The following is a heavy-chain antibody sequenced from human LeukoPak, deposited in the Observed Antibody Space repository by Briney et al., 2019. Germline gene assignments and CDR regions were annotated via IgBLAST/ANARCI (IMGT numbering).Heavy chain of an antibody. CDR3: ARGRWSTTTASYYFDS. D-gene: IGHD5/OR15-5a*01. J-gene: IGHJ4*02. CDR2: INAGNGNT. V-gene: IGHV1-3*01. Sequence: VASVKVSCKASGYISTDYAINWVRQAPGERLEWMGWINAGNGNTKYSQKFQGRVTITRDRSASTAYMELNSLRSEDTAVYYCARGRWSTTTASYYFDSWGQGSLVTVS. CDR1: GYISTDYA.